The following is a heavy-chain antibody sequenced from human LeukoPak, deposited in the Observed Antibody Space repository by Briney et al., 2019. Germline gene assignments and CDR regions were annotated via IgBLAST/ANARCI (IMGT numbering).Heavy chain of an antibody. D-gene: IGHD5-18*01. V-gene: IGHV3-23*01. CDR2: ISGSGGST. CDR1: GFTFSSYA. CDR3: ATVDTVMPNHFDY. Sequence: GGSLRLSCAASGFTFSSYAMSWVRQAPGKGLEWVSAISGSGGSTYYADSVKGRFTISRDNSKNTLYLQMNSLRAEDTAVYYCATVDTVMPNHFDYWGQGTLVTVSS. J-gene: IGHJ4*02.